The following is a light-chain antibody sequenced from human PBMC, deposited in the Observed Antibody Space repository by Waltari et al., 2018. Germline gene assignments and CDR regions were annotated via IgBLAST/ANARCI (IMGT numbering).Light chain of an antibody. CDR3: ETGGHGTWV. J-gene: IGLJ3*02. Sequence: QLVLTQSPSASASLGASVRLTCTLSSGHSSNIIARLQQQPGKGPRYLMKVNSDGSHRKGDEIPDRFSGSSSGAERYLTISSLQSDDEADYYCETGGHGTWVFGGGTKLTVL. CDR1: SGHSSNI. CDR2: VNSDGSH. V-gene: IGLV4-69*01.